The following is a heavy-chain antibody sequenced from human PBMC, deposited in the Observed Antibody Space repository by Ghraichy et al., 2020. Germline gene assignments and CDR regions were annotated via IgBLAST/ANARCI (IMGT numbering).Heavy chain of an antibody. CDR3: ARAPVASY. Sequence: ESLNISCAASGFSFSSYWMTWVRQAPGKGLEWVANINQDGSEEYYVDSVKGRFTISRDNAKNSLYLQVNSLRAEDTAVYYCARAPVASYWGQGTLVTVSS. J-gene: IGHJ4*02. CDR1: GFSFSSYW. CDR2: INQDGSEE. V-gene: IGHV3-7*03.